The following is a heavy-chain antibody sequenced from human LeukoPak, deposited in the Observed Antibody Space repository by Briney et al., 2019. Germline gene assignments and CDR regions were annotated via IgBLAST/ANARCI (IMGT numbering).Heavy chain of an antibody. V-gene: IGHV3-30-3*01. J-gene: IGHJ4*02. CDR1: GFRFSSYA. CDR3: ARSIVGATGGYFDY. D-gene: IGHD1-26*01. Sequence: GGSLRLSCAASGFRFSSYAMHWVRQAPGKGLEWVALISSDETNKYYADSVKGRFTVSRDNSKNTLYLQMNSLRPEDTAVYYCARSIVGATGGYFDYWGQGTLVTVSS. CDR2: ISSDETNK.